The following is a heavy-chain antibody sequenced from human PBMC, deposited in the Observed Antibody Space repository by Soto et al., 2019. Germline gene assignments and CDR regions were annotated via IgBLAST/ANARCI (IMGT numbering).Heavy chain of an antibody. Sequence: PEGSLRISCAGSGFAFCGYAMSWVRQATGKGLEWVSVISTSADRPDYADSVKGRFTISRDNSKNMLYLQMNSLRVEDTAIYYCAFKGTFDSHNCGQGTPVSVS. J-gene: IGHJ4*01. CDR3: AFKGTFDSHN. CDR1: GFAFCGYA. V-gene: IGHV3-23*01. CDR2: ISTSADRP. D-gene: IGHD2-21*01.